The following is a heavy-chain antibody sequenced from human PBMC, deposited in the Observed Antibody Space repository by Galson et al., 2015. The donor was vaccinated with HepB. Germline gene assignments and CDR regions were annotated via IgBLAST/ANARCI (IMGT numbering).Heavy chain of an antibody. D-gene: IGHD6-13*01. CDR1: GDSVSSNSAA. CDR3: ARGLDSSSWYGNWFDP. CDR2: TYYRSKWYN. V-gene: IGHV6-1*01. J-gene: IGHJ5*02. Sequence: CAISGDSVSSNSAAWNWIRQSPSRGLEWLGRTYYRSKWYNDYAVSVKIRITINPDTSKNQFSLQLNSVTPEDTAVYYCARGLDSSSWYGNWFDPWGQGTLVTVSS.